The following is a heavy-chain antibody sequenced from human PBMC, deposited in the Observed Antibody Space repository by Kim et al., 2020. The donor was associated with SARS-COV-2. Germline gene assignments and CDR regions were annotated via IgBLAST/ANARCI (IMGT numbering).Heavy chain of an antibody. V-gene: IGHV4-59*01. Sequence: SETLSLTCTVSGGSISSYYWSWIRQPPGKGLEWIGYIYYSGSTNYNPSLKSRVTISVDTSKNQFSLKLSSVTAADTAVYYCARSIDYLAWFDPWGQGTLVTVSS. D-gene: IGHD4-17*01. CDR2: IYYSGST. CDR3: ARSIDYLAWFDP. J-gene: IGHJ5*02. CDR1: GGSISSYY.